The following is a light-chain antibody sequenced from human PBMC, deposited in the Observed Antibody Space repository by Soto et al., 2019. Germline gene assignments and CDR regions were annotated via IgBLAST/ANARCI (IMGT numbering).Light chain of an antibody. CDR3: QYYGSAPWT. CDR2: SAS. J-gene: IGKJ1*01. V-gene: IGKV3-20*01. CDR1: QSVNPSY. Sequence: EIVLTQSPGTLSLSPGERATLSCRASQSVNPSYLAWYQQKPGQAPRLLIYSASSRATGIPDRFSGSGSGTDFTLTISRLEPQDFVVYYCQYYGSAPWTIGQGTKVEIK.